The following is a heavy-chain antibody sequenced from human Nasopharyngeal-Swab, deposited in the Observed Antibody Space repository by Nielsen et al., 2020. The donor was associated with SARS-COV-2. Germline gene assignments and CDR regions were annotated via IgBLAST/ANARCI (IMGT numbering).Heavy chain of an antibody. CDR1: GYSFTSYW. Sequence: GESLKISCKGSGYSFTSYWNGWVRQMPGKGLEWMGIIYPGDSDTRYSPSFQGQVTISADKSISTAYLQWSSLKASDTAMYYCARQVVRRWLHENDAFDIWGQGTMVTVSS. V-gene: IGHV5-51*01. J-gene: IGHJ3*02. D-gene: IGHD5-24*01. CDR3: ARQVVRRWLHENDAFDI. CDR2: IYPGDSDT.